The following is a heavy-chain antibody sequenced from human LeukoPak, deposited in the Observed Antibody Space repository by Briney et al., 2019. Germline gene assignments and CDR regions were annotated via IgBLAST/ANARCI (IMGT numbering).Heavy chain of an antibody. V-gene: IGHV7-4-1*02. CDR2: INTNTGNP. D-gene: IGHD2-2*01. J-gene: IGHJ6*03. Sequence: ASVKVSCKASGYTFTSYAMNWVRQAPGQGLEWMGWINTNTGNPTYAQGFTGRFVFSLDTSVSTAYLQISSLKAEDTAVYYCARRPQLPQYYYYYMDVWGKGTTVTVSS. CDR3: ARRPQLPQYYYYYMDV. CDR1: GYTFTSYA.